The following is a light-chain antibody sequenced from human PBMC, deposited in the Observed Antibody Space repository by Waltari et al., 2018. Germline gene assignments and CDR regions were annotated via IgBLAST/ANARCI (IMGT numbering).Light chain of an antibody. V-gene: IGLV2-8*01. CDR3: SSYAGTNNLL. CDR2: GVT. CDR1: SSDVGRYDY. Sequence: QSALTQPPSVSGSPGQSVTISCTGTSSDVGRYDYVSWYQHHPGKAPKLLIYGVTKRPSGGPDRFSGSKSGNTASLTISGLQTDDEAHYYCSSYAGTNNLLFGGGTKVTVL. J-gene: IGLJ2*01.